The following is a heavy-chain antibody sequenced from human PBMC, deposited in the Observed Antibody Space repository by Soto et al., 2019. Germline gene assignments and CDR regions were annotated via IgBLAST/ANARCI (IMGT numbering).Heavy chain of an antibody. CDR2: ISYDGSNK. Sequence: GGSLRLSCAASGFTFSSYAMHWVRQAPGKGLEWVAVISYDGSNKYYADSVKGRFTISRDNSKNSLYLQMDSLRDDDTAVYYCARDVWSGPAVSDYWGQGTLVTVSS. J-gene: IGHJ4*02. CDR1: GFTFSSYA. CDR3: ARDVWSGPAVSDY. V-gene: IGHV3-30-3*01. D-gene: IGHD3-3*01.